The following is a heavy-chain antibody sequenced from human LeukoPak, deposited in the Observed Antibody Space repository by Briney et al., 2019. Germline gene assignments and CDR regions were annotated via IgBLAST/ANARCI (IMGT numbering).Heavy chain of an antibody. CDR1: GGSFSGYY. Sequence: PSETLSLTCAVYGGSFSGYYWSWIRQPPGKGLEWIGEINHSGSTNYNPSLKSRVTISVDTSKNQFSLKLSSVTAADTAVYYCARDDWKLFYRGIAVAGPNYYYYYYVDVWGKGTTVTVSS. J-gene: IGHJ6*03. V-gene: IGHV4-34*01. CDR3: ARDDWKLFYRGIAVAGPNYYYYYYVDV. CDR2: INHSGST. D-gene: IGHD6-19*01.